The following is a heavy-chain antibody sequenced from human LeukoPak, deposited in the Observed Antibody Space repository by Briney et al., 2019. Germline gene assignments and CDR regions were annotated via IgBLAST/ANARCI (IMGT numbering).Heavy chain of an antibody. J-gene: IGHJ4*02. Sequence: ASVKVSCKASGYTFTGYYMHWVRQAPGQGLEWMGWINPNSGGTNYARKFQGRVTMTRDTSISTAYMELSRLRSDDTAVYYCAREQVVAATPKAFDYWGQGTPVTVSS. CDR2: INPNSGGT. CDR1: GYTFTGYY. D-gene: IGHD2-15*01. CDR3: AREQVVAATPKAFDY. V-gene: IGHV1-2*02.